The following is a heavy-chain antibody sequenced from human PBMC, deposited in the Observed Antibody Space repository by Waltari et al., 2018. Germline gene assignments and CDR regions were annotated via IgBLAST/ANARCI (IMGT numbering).Heavy chain of an antibody. CDR2: IYHSGST. CDR1: GYSISSGYY. D-gene: IGHD2-2*01. J-gene: IGHJ6*02. V-gene: IGHV4-38-2*02. CDR3: ARDPTLSSTSQWNGMDV. Sequence: QVQLQESGPGLVKPSETLSLTCAVSGYSISSGYYWGWIRQPPGKGLEWIGSIYHSGSTYYNPSLKSRVTISVDTSKNQFSLKLSSVTAADTAVYYCARDPTLSSTSQWNGMDVWGQGTTVTVSS.